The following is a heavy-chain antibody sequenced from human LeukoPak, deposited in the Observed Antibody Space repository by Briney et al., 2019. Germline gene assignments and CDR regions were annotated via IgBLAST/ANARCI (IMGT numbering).Heavy chain of an antibody. Sequence: PGGSLRLSCAASGFTISNFWMHWVRQAPGKGLVWVSRISSDGSSTSYADSVKGRFTISRDGAKNTMDLQMNSLRAEDTAVYYCARSARGAFDIWGQGTMVTVSS. J-gene: IGHJ3*02. CDR1: GFTISNFW. V-gene: IGHV3-74*01. D-gene: IGHD4/OR15-4a*01. CDR3: ARSARGAFDI. CDR2: ISSDGSST.